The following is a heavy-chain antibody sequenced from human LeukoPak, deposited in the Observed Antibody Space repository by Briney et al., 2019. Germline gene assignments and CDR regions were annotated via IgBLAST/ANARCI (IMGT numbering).Heavy chain of an antibody. CDR2: ISYDGSNK. CDR3: ASELVPDYYFDY. J-gene: IGHJ4*02. Sequence: GGSLRLSCAASGFTFSSYAMHWVRQAPGKGLEWVAVISYDGSNKYYADSVKGRFTISRDNSKNTLYLQMNSLRAEDTAVYYCASELVPDYYFDYWGQGTLVTVSS. D-gene: IGHD3-10*01. V-gene: IGHV3-30-3*01. CDR1: GFTFSSYA.